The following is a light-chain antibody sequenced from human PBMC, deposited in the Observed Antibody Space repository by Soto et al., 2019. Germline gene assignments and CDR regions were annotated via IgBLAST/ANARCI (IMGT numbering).Light chain of an antibody. CDR1: QSVSPD. CDR2: DVS. J-gene: IGKJ4*01. Sequence: EIVLTQSPATLSLSPGERATLSCRASQSVSPDLAWYQQKPGQAPRLLICDVSNRAPGIPARFSGSGSGTDFTLTISALEPEDFPIYYGQQRDSWPLTFGGGTKVEIK. V-gene: IGKV3-11*01. CDR3: QQRDSWPLT.